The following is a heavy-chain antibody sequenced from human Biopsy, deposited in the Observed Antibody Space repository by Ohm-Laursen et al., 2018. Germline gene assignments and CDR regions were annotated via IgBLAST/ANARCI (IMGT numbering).Heavy chain of an antibody. CDR3: ARDASQGFDS. CDR2: SNTDGSHT. Sequence: GSLRLSCSASGFTFNNYWMHWVRQAPGKGPAWVSRSNTDGSHTNYADSVKGRFTTSTDNAKNTLYLYMSSLTVEDTAVYFCARDASQGFDSWGQGTLVTVSS. J-gene: IGHJ5*01. CDR1: GFTFNNYW. V-gene: IGHV3-74*01.